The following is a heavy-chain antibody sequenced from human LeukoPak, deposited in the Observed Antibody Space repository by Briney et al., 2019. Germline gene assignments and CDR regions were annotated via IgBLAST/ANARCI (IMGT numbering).Heavy chain of an antibody. CDR3: ARVDPITMVIDY. J-gene: IGHJ4*02. Sequence: GASVKVPCKASGYTFTGYYMHWVRQAPGQGLEWMGWINPNGGGTNYAQKFQGRVTMTRDTSISTAYMELSRLRSDDTAVYYCARVDPITMVIDYWGQGTLVTVSS. CDR1: GYTFTGYY. V-gene: IGHV1-2*02. D-gene: IGHD3-10*01. CDR2: INPNGGGT.